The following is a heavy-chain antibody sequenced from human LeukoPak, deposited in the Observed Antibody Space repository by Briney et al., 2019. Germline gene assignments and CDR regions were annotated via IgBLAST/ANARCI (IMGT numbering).Heavy chain of an antibody. Sequence: GRSRRLAWAGAGFTFGGYGVHWFRQTPGKGLEWVAVIAYDGSRAFYADSVKGRFTTSRDNSKDTMSVKMHDLRAEDTAVYYCTRYNNDHFDYWGQGTLVPVSS. CDR1: GFTFGGYG. CDR3: TRYNNDHFDY. D-gene: IGHD1-14*01. V-gene: IGHV3-33*01. J-gene: IGHJ4*02. CDR2: IAYDGSRA.